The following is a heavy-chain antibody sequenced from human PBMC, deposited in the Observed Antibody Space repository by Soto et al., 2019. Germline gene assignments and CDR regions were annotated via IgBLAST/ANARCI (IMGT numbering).Heavy chain of an antibody. D-gene: IGHD6-6*01. CDR1: GFNFRTYT. J-gene: IGHJ4*02. V-gene: IGHV3-30-3*02. CDR3: AKDGVNFASLSPVDH. CDR2: ISYDGTNT. Sequence: LRLSCSSSGFNFRTYTMHWVRQAPGKGLEWVAGISYDGTNTYYADSVKGRFTISRDNSKSTLSLQMNSLRPDDTAVYYCAKDGVNFASLSPVDHWGQGTLVTVSS.